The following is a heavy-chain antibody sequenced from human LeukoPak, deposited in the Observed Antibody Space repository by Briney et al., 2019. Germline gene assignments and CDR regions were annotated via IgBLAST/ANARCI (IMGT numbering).Heavy chain of an antibody. D-gene: IGHD6-13*01. V-gene: IGHV3-21*01. CDR1: GFTFSSYS. CDR2: ISSSSSYI. J-gene: IGHJ4*02. Sequence: PGGSLRLSCAASGFTFSSYSMNWVRQAPGKGLEWVSSISSSSSYIYYADSVKGRFTISRDNAKNSLYLQMNSLRAEDTAVYYCARVFVAAAGMMDFDYWGQGTLVTASS. CDR3: ARVFVAAAGMMDFDY.